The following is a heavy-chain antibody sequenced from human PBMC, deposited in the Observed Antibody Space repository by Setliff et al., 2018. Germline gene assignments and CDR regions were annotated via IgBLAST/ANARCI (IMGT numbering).Heavy chain of an antibody. CDR3: ARVYSGYDPNHYFDY. Sequence: GGSLRLSCEASGFAFPSYNMIWVRQAPGKGLEWVSSLSSANNYIVYADSVKGRFTISRDNAKSSLYLQMNSLTAEDTAIYYCARVYSGYDPNHYFDYWGQGTLVTVSS. CDR2: LSSANNYI. D-gene: IGHD5-12*01. V-gene: IGHV3-21*01. CDR1: GFAFPSYN. J-gene: IGHJ4*02.